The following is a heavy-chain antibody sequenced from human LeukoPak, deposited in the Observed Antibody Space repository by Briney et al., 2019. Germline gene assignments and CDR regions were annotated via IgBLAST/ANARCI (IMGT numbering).Heavy chain of an antibody. CDR3: ARHVTGKRSTSCCNWFDP. D-gene: IGHD2-2*01. V-gene: IGHV4-38-2*01. Sequence: SETLSLTCAVSGYSISSGYYWGWIRQPPGKGLEWIGSIYHSGSTYYNPSLKSRVTISVDTSKNQFSLKLSSVTAADTAVYHCARHVTGKRSTSCCNWFDPWGQGTLVTVSS. CDR2: IYHSGST. J-gene: IGHJ5*02. CDR1: GYSISSGYY.